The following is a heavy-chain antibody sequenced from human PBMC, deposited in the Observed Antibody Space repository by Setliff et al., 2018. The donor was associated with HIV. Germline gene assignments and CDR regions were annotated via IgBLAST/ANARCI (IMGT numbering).Heavy chain of an antibody. J-gene: IGHJ4*02. CDR2: INPNSGGT. V-gene: IGHV1-2*02. CDR3: ATVSYYHDRGAYLGVFDN. CDR1: GYTFTGYY. Sequence: GASVKVSCKASGYTFTGYYMHWVRQAPGQGLEWMGWINPNSGGTNYAQKFQGRVTMTRDTSISTAYMDLSNLGSDDSAVYFCATVSYYHDRGAYLGVFDNWGPGTLVTVSS. D-gene: IGHD3-16*01.